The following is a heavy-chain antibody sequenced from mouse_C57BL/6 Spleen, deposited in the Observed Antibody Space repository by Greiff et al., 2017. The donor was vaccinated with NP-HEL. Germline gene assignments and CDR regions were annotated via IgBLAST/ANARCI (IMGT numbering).Heavy chain of an antibody. Sequence: VMLVESGAELARPGASVKLSCKASGYTFTSYGISWVKQRTGQGLEWIGEIYPRSGNTYYNEKFKGKATLTADKSSSTAYMELRSLTSEDSAVYFCARSGLRLRDYFDVWGTGTTVTVSS. CDR2: IYPRSGNT. CDR3: ARSGLRLRDYFDV. J-gene: IGHJ1*03. CDR1: GYTFTSYG. V-gene: IGHV1-81*01. D-gene: IGHD2-2*01.